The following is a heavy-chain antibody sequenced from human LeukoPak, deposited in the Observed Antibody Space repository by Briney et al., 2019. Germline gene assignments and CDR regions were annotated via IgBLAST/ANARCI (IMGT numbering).Heavy chain of an antibody. CDR1: GFTFSTYY. CDR3: ARHYDY. J-gene: IGHJ4*02. V-gene: IGHV3-74*01. Sequence: SGGSLRLSCAASGFTFSTYYMHWVRHAPGKGLVWVSRISRDGSSTNYADSEKGRFTISRDNAKNTLYLQMNSLRAEDTAVYYCARHYDYWGQGTLVTVSS. CDR2: ISRDGSST. D-gene: IGHD1-26*01.